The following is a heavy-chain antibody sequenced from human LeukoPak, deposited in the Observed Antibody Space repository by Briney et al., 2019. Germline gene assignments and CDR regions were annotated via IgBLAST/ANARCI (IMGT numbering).Heavy chain of an antibody. D-gene: IGHD6-13*01. CDR2: IYYSGST. Sequence: SQTLSLTCTVSGGSISSGDYYWSWIRQPPGKGLEWIGYIYYSGSTYYNPSLKSRVTISVDTSKNQFSLKLSSVTAAVTAVYYCARDREAAAGWFDPWGQGTLVTVSS. CDR1: GGSISSGDYY. V-gene: IGHV4-30-4*01. CDR3: ARDREAAAGWFDP. J-gene: IGHJ5*02.